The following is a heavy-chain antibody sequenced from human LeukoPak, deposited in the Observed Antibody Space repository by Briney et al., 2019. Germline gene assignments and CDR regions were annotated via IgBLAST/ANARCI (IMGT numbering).Heavy chain of an antibody. CDR2: IYYIGST. J-gene: IGHJ5*02. V-gene: IGHV4-59*01. Sequence: SETLSLTWTVSGGSIRSYYWSWIRQPPGKGLECIGYIYYIGSTNYNPSLKSRVTISLDTSKSQFSLKLTSVTPADTAVYYCARGGIVGSRTNWFDPWGQGILVTVSS. CDR3: ARGGIVGSRTNWFDP. D-gene: IGHD1-26*01. CDR1: GGSIRSYY.